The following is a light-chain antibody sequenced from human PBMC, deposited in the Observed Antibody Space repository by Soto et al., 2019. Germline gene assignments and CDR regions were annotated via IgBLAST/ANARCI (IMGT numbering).Light chain of an antibody. CDR1: SSDVGGYNY. J-gene: IGLJ1*01. Sequence: QSVLTQPASVSGSPGQSITISCTGTSSDVGGYNYVSWYQHHPGKAPKLMIFDVSNRPSGVSNRFSGCKSGNTASLTISGLQPEDEADYYGSSYTTSNTRQIVFGTGTKLTVL. CDR3: SSYTTSNTRQIV. V-gene: IGLV2-14*03. CDR2: DVS.